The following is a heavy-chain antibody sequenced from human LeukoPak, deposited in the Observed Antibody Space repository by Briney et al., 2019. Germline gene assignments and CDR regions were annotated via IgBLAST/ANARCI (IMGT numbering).Heavy chain of an antibody. CDR2: IYYSGST. Sequence: SSQTLSLTCTVSGGSISSGGYYWSWIRQHPGKGLEWIGYIYYSGSTYYNPSLKSRVTISVDTSKNQFSLKLSSATAADTAVYYCARANRGIAAAVPGNYFDYWGQGTLVTVSS. D-gene: IGHD6-13*01. CDR3: ARANRGIAAAVPGNYFDY. J-gene: IGHJ4*02. V-gene: IGHV4-31*03. CDR1: GGSISSGGYY.